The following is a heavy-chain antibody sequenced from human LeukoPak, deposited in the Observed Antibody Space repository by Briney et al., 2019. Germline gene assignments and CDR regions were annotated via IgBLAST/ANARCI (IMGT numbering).Heavy chain of an antibody. CDR3: ARGGYYGDYGYYYYYMDV. J-gene: IGHJ6*03. Sequence: PSETLSLTCTVSGGSISSYYWSWIRQPPGKGLEWIGYIYYSGSTNYNPSLKSRVTISVDTSKNQFSLKLSSVTAADTAVYYCARGGYYGDYGYYYYYMDVWGKGTTVTISS. CDR1: GGSISSYY. V-gene: IGHV4-59*01. CDR2: IYYSGST. D-gene: IGHD4-17*01.